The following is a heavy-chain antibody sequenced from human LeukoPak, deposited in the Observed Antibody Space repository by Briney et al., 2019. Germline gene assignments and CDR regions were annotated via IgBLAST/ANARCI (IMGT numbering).Heavy chain of an antibody. J-gene: IGHJ5*02. CDR3: ARRVTNWFDP. Sequence: GESLKVSCQGPGYNFDTYWIAWVRQMPGKGLEWMGIIYPGDSDTRYSPSFQGQVTISADKSISTAYLQWSSLKASDTAMYYCARRVTNWFDPWGQGTLVTVSS. V-gene: IGHV5-51*01. D-gene: IGHD5-18*01. CDR2: IYPGDSDT. CDR1: GYNFDTYW.